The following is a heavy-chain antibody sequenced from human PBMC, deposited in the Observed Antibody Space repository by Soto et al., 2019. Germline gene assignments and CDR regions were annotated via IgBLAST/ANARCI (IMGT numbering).Heavy chain of an antibody. CDR2: IWYDGSNK. J-gene: IGHJ4*02. V-gene: IGHV3-33*01. CDR1: GFTFSSYG. Sequence: GGSLRLSCAASGFTFSSYGMHWVRQAPGKGLEWVAVIWYDGSNKYYADSVKGRFTISRDNSKNTLYLQMNSLRAEDTAVYYCASLPIVGATAEFDYWGQGTLVTVSS. D-gene: IGHD1-26*01. CDR3: ASLPIVGATAEFDY.